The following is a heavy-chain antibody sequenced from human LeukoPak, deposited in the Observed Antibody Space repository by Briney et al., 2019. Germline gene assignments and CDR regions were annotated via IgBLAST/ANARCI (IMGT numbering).Heavy chain of an antibody. J-gene: IGHJ4*02. CDR3: ARAVSVVTAIHD. CDR2: IYSGGGT. CDR1: GFTVSSNY. V-gene: IGHV3-53*01. D-gene: IGHD2-21*02. Sequence: PGGSLRLSCAASGFTVSSNYMTWVRQAPGKGLEWVPVIYSGGGTYYADSVKGRFTISRDNSKNTLYLQMNSLGAEDTAVYYCARAVSVVTAIHDWGQGTLVTVSS.